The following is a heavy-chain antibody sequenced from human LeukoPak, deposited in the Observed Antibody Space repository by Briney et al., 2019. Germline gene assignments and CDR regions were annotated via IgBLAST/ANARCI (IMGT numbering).Heavy chain of an antibody. CDR2: ISSNGGST. Sequence: GGSLRLSCAASGFTFSSYAMHWVRQAPGKGLEYVSAISSNGGSTYNANSVKGRFTISRDNSKNTLYLQMGSLRAEDMAVYYCARSKGRSYYDFWSGYYHLDYWGQGTLVTVSS. V-gene: IGHV3-64*01. D-gene: IGHD3-3*01. J-gene: IGHJ4*02. CDR3: ARSKGRSYYDFWSGYYHLDY. CDR1: GFTFSSYA.